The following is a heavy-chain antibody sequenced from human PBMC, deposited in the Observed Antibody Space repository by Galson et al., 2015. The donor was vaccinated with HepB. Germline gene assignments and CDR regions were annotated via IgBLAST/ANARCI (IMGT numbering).Heavy chain of an antibody. CDR1: GFTFSSYA. J-gene: IGHJ4*02. Sequence: SLRLSCAASGFTFSSYAMSWVRQAPGKGLEWVSAISGSGGSTYYADSVKGRFTISRDNSKNTLYLQMNSLRAEDTAVHYCAKDPIPVRGVIGADYWGQGTLVTVSS. V-gene: IGHV3-23*01. CDR2: ISGSGGST. D-gene: IGHD3-10*01. CDR3: AKDPIPVRGVIGADY.